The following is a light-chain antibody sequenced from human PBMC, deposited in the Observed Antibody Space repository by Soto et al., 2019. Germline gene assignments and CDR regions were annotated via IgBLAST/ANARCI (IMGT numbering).Light chain of an antibody. J-gene: IGKJ4*01. CDR2: DAS. V-gene: IGKV3-11*01. CDR3: QQRTDFA. Sequence: ERVLTQSPDTLSLSPGETATLSCRASQSLDIYLAWYQQKPGQAPRLLVYDASNRAIGIPPRFSGSGSGTDFTLTISGLEPEDLAVYYCQQRTDFAFGGGTKVELK. CDR1: QSLDIY.